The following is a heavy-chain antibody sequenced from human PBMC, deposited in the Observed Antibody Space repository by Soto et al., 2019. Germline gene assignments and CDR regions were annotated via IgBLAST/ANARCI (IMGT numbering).Heavy chain of an antibody. CDR3: ARRPSSHCSNGVCYRGAFDI. CDR1: GGSIRSSSYY. V-gene: IGHV4-39*01. Sequence: SETLSLTCIVSGGSIRSSSYYWGCIRQPPGKGLEWIGSIYYSGSTYYNPSLKSRVTISVDTSKNQFSLKLSSVTAADTAVYYCARRPSSHCSNGVCYRGAFDIWGQGTMVTVSS. J-gene: IGHJ3*02. D-gene: IGHD2-8*01. CDR2: IYYSGST.